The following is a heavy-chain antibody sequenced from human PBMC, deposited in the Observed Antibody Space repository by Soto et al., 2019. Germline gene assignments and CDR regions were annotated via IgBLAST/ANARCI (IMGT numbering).Heavy chain of an antibody. Sequence: PGGSLRLSCAASGFTFSSYAMSWVRQAPGKGLEWVSAISGSGGSTYYADSVKGRFTISRDNSKNTLYLKMNSLRAEDTAVYYFAKPSVWGGYDYDYYYYYGMDVWGQGTTVTVSS. J-gene: IGHJ6*02. D-gene: IGHD5-12*01. CDR1: GFTFSSYA. V-gene: IGHV3-23*01. CDR2: ISGSGGST. CDR3: AKPSVWGGYDYDYYYYYGMDV.